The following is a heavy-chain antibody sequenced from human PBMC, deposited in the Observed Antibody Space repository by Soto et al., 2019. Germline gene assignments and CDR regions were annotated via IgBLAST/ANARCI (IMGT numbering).Heavy chain of an antibody. V-gene: IGHV3-74*01. CDR1: GFTFSSYW. CDR3: ARDNPGYCSGGSCYGMSWGLDY. CDR2: INSDGSST. Sequence: GGSLRLSCAASGFTFSSYWMHWVRQAPGKGLVWVSRINSDGSSTSYADSVKGRFTISRDNAKNTLYLQMNSLRAEDTAVYYCARDNPGYCSGGSCYGMSWGLDYWGQGTLVTVSS. D-gene: IGHD2-15*01. J-gene: IGHJ4*02.